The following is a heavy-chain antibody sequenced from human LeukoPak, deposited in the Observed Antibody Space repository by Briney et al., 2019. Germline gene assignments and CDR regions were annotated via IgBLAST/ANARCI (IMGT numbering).Heavy chain of an antibody. CDR2: VHHSGKT. J-gene: IGHJ6*02. CDR1: GGAISSNNY. CDR3: ARVPFYYYGMDL. V-gene: IGHV4-4*02. Sequence: SETLSLTCAVSGGAISSNNYYCWVRQPPGKGLEWIGEVHHSGKTNYNPSLKSRVTISADKSRNQLSLKLSSVTAADTAVYYCARVPFYYYGMDLWGQGTTVTVSS.